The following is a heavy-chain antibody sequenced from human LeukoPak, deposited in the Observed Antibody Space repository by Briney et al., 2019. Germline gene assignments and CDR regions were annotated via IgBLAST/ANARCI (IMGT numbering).Heavy chain of an antibody. Sequence: GGPLKISCKGSGYSFTSHWIGWVRQMPGKGLDWMGIVNPDASDTIYSPSFQGQVTISADESITTAYLQWSSLKASDTAMYYCARLRWPRGGRSSFDYWGQGALVTVSS. CDR3: ARLRWPRGGRSSFDY. CDR2: VNPDASDT. J-gene: IGHJ4*02. CDR1: GYSFTSHW. D-gene: IGHD3-10*01. V-gene: IGHV5-51*01.